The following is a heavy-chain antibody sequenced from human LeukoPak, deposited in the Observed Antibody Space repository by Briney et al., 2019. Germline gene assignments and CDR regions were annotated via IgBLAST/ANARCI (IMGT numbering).Heavy chain of an antibody. CDR2: IDPIDSYT. D-gene: IGHD6-19*01. CDR3: ARRPYSSGWAVDY. V-gene: IGHV5-10-1*01. CDR1: GSRFTNYW. J-gene: IGHJ4*02. Sequence: GASLKISCQGPGSRFTNYWISWVRQMPGKGLEWMGRIDPIDSYTNYSPSCQGHVTISADKSISTAYLQWSSLQASDTAMYYCARRPYSSGWAVDYWGQGTLVTVSS.